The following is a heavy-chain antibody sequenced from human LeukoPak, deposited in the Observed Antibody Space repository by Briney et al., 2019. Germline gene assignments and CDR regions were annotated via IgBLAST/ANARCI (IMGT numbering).Heavy chain of an antibody. CDR3: TTSPSRSPFHI. V-gene: IGHV3-21*01. Sequence: GGSLRLSCADSGFTFSSYSMHWVRQAPGEGLQWVSSISDDSNYIFYADSVKGRFTISRDNAKNSLFLQMNSLRAEDTALYYCTTSPSRSPFHIWGQGTMVTVSS. CDR2: ISDDSNYI. J-gene: IGHJ3*02. CDR1: GFTFSSYS.